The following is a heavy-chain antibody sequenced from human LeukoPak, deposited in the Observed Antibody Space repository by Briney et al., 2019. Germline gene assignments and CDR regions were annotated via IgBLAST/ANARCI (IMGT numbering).Heavy chain of an antibody. V-gene: IGHV5-51*01. J-gene: IGHJ4*02. CDR1: GYTFTGYY. D-gene: IGHD3-22*01. CDR2: IYPGDSDT. CDR3: ASHGPYDSSGYYY. Sequence: KVSCKASGYTFTGYYMHWVRQAPGQGLEWMGIIYPGDSDTRYSPSFQGQVTISADKSISTAYLQWSSLKASDAAMYYCASHGPYDSSGYYYWGQGTLVTVSS.